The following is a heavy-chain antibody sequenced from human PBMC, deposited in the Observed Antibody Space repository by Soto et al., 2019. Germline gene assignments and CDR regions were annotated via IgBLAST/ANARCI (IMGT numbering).Heavy chain of an antibody. J-gene: IGHJ6*02. Sequence: EVPLLESGGGLVQPGGSLRLSCAASGFTFSSYAMSWVRQAPGKGLEWVSAISGSGGSTYYADSVKGRFTISRDNSKNTLYLQMNSLRAEDTAVYYCAKGVNTGDYDYYYYYGMDVWGQGTTVTVSS. V-gene: IGHV3-23*01. CDR1: GFTFSSYA. CDR3: AKGVNTGDYDYYYYYGMDV. CDR2: ISGSGGST. D-gene: IGHD4-17*01.